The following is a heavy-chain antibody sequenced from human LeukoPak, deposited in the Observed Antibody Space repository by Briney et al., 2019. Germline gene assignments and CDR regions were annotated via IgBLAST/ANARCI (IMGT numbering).Heavy chain of an antibody. CDR3: AKDFYDSSGSRYDY. CDR2: IDGGGGRT. D-gene: IGHD3-22*01. J-gene: IGHJ4*02. CDR1: GFAFSSYA. Sequence: GGSLRLSCTASGFAFSSYAMSWVRQAPGVGLEWVSAIDGGGGRTWHADSVRGRFTISRNNSKNTLFMQMNSLRAEDTAVYYCAKDFYDSSGSRYDYWGQGTLVTVSS. V-gene: IGHV3-23*01.